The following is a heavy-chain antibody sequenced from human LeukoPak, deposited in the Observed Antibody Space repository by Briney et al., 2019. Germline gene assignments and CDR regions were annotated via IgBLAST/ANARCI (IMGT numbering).Heavy chain of an antibody. V-gene: IGHV4-31*03. CDR2: IYYSGRT. Sequence: PSETLSLTCTVSGGSLSRGGSYWSWVRQHRGTGLEWVGYIYYSGRTYYNPSLKTRLTISVDTSKNQFSLKLSSVTAADTAVYYCARAKDYGSGPYTYYFDYWGQGTLVTVSS. J-gene: IGHJ4*02. CDR1: GGSLSRGGSY. D-gene: IGHD3-10*01. CDR3: ARAKDYGSGPYTYYFDY.